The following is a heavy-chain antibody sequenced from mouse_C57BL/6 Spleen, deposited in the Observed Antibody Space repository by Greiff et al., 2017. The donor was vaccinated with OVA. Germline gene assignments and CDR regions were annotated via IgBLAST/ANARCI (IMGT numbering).Heavy chain of an antibody. CDR1: GYTFTDYN. V-gene: IGHV1-18*01. D-gene: IGHD1-1*01. J-gene: IGHJ3*01. CDR2: INPNNGGT. CDR3: ARSGYYGSSLFAY. Sequence: VHVKQSGPELVKPGASVKMSCKASGYTFTDYNMHWVKQSHGKSLEWIGDINPNNGGTSYNQKFKGKATLTVDKSSSTAYMELRSLTSEDSAVYYCARSGYYGSSLFAYWGQGTLVTVSA.